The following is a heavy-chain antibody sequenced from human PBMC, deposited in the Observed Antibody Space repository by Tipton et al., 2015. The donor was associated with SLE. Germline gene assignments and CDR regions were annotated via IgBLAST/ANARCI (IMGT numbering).Heavy chain of an antibody. V-gene: IGHV4-59*11. D-gene: IGHD6-19*01. Sequence: TLSLTCTVSGDTISDHYWSWIRQPPGKGLEWIGYISYSGSTNYSPSLKSRVTISLDTSKTQFSLKLRSETAADTAIHYCARGGYSSGWYGDYFVYCGQGTLVTVSS. CDR3: ARGGYSSGWYGDYFVY. CDR2: ISYSGST. J-gene: IGHJ4*02. CDR1: GDTISDHY.